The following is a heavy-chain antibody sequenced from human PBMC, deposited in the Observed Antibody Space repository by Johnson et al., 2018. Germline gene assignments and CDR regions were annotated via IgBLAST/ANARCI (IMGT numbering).Heavy chain of an antibody. J-gene: IGHJ6*04. Sequence: VHLVESGGGLVQPGGSLRLSCAASGFTFSSYSMNWVRQAPGKGLERVSYISSSSTIYYADYGNGRFTISRDNAKNARYLQMNSLRDEDTAADYSAKVEDSIPKFGMVVWGKGTTVTVTS. V-gene: IGHV3-48*02. CDR2: ISSSSTI. CDR1: GFTFSSYS. CDR3: AKVEDSIPKFGMVV. D-gene: IGHD6-6*01.